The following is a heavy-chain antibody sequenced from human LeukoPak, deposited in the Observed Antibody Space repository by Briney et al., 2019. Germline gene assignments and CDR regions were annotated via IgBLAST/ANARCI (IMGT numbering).Heavy chain of an antibody. D-gene: IGHD6-19*01. CDR2: TYYRSKWYN. J-gene: IGHJ4*02. V-gene: IGHV6-1*01. CDR3: ARGYSSGIDY. Sequence: SQTLSLTCAISGDSVPSNSAAWNWIRQSPSRGLEWLGRTYYRSKWYNDYAVSMRSRVSINPDTSKNQFSLQLNSVTPEDTAVYYCARGYSSGIDYWGQGTLVTVSS. CDR1: GDSVPSNSAA.